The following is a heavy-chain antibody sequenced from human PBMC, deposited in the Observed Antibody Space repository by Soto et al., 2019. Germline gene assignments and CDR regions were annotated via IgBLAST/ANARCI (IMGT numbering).Heavy chain of an antibody. V-gene: IGHV1-2*04. Sequence: VSVKLYCKASGYTFSGPYIQWVRQAPGQGLEWMGWISPKTGETKYAQKFQGWVTITRDTSINTAYMEVNRLKSNDSAVYYCGRTRIQLWTPDYWGQGTQVTVSS. J-gene: IGHJ4*02. CDR1: GYTFSGPY. CDR3: GRTRIQLWTPDY. D-gene: IGHD5-18*01. CDR2: ISPKTGET.